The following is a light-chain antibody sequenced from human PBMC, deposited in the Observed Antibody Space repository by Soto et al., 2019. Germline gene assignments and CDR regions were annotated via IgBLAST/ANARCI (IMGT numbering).Light chain of an antibody. CDR2: GTS. CDR1: QSVRSSY. Sequence: EIVLTQSPATLSLSPGERATLSCRASQSVRSSYLAWYQQKPGQAPRLLIYGTSIRATGIPDRFSGSGSGTDFTLTITRLEPEDFAVYYCQRFGTSPPWTFGQGTKVDIK. V-gene: IGKV3-20*01. J-gene: IGKJ1*01. CDR3: QRFGTSPPWT.